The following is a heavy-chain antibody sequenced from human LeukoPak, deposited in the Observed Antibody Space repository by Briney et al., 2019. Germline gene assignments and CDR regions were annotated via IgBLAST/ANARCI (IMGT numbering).Heavy chain of an antibody. V-gene: IGHV4-39*07. CDR2: IYYSGST. CDR1: GGSISSSSYY. CDR3: ARDRGDSSGYYSP. D-gene: IGHD3-22*01. Sequence: SETLSLTCTVSGGSISSSSYYWGWIRQPPGKGLEWIGSIYYSGSTYYNPSLKSRVTISVDTSKNQFSLKLSSVTAADTAVYYCARDRGDSSGYYSPWGQGTLVTVSS. J-gene: IGHJ5*02.